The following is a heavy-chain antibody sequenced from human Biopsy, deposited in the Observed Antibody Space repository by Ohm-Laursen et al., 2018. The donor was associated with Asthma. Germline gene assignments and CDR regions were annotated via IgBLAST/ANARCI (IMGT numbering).Heavy chain of an antibody. CDR3: AKRRGYSGHDNDY. D-gene: IGHD5-12*01. CDR2: ISYDGNHK. J-gene: IGHJ4*02. Sequence: SLRLSCAASGFMFRSFGMHWVRQAPGKGLEWVAVISYDGNHKFYEDSVKGRFTISRDDSKNTLYLKMNSLRTEDTAAYYCAKRRGYSGHDNDYWGQGTLVIVSS. CDR1: GFMFRSFG. V-gene: IGHV3-30*18.